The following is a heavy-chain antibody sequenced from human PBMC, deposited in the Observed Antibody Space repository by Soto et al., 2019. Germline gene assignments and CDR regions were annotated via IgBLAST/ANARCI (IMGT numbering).Heavy chain of an antibody. CDR3: ARDGGRHSGGIDY. CDR1: GGTFSSYS. V-gene: IGHV1-69*01. D-gene: IGHD1-26*01. Sequence: QVQLVQSGAEVKKPGSSVKVSCKASGGTFSSYSINWVRQAPGQGLEWMGEIIPIFGTANYAQKFQGRVTITADESTSTAYMELSSLRSEHTAVYSCARDGGRHSGGIDYWGQGTLVTVS. CDR2: IIPIFGTA. J-gene: IGHJ4*02.